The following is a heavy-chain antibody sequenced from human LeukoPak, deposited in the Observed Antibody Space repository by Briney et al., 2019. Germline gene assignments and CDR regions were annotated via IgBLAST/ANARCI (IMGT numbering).Heavy chain of an antibody. Sequence: PGGSLRLSCAASGFTFSSYWMNWVRQAPGKGLEWVANIRQDGSVQNYVDSVKGRFTISRDNPKNSVYLQMNSLRAEDTAVYYCAKDGRVDTAMVGGDWFDPWGQGTLVTVSS. CDR1: GFTFSSYW. J-gene: IGHJ5*02. CDR2: IRQDGSVQ. CDR3: AKDGRVDTAMVGGDWFDP. D-gene: IGHD5-18*01. V-gene: IGHV3-7*03.